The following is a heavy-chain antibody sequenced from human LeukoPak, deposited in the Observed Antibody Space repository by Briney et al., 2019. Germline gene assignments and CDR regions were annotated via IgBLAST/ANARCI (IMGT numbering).Heavy chain of an antibody. CDR2: IRSKANGGTT. Sequence: GGSLRLSCIGSGFTLGDYAMSWFRQAPGKGLEWVGFIRSKANGGTTEYAASVKGRFTISRDDSKSIAYVQMNSLKTEDTAVYFCSREPRGLYDAFDIWGRGTMVTVSS. J-gene: IGHJ3*02. CDR1: GFTLGDYA. D-gene: IGHD2/OR15-2a*01. V-gene: IGHV3-49*03. CDR3: SREPRGLYDAFDI.